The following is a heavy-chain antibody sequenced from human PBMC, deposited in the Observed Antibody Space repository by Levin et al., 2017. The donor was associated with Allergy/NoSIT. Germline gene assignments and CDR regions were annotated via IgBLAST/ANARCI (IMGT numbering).Heavy chain of an antibody. CDR1: GYIFTSYA. J-gene: IGHJ3*02. CDR3: AREFSSGYVSGFDI. D-gene: IGHD6-19*01. CDR2: INVGKGNT. V-gene: IGHV1-3*01. Sequence: ASVKVSCKASGYIFTSYALHWVRQAPGQRLEWMGWINVGKGNTRYSQRFQGRVTITRDTSASTGYMELSSLRSEDTAVYYCAREFSSGYVSGFDIWGQGAMVTVSS.